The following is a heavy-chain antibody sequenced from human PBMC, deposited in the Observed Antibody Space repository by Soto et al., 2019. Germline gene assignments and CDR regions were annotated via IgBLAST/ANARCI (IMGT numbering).Heavy chain of an antibody. D-gene: IGHD1-1*01. J-gene: IGHJ4*02. V-gene: IGHV4-61*01. CDR3: AREGRMGTFDY. CDR2: FYYSGST. CDR1: SGSVSGGSYF. Sequence: SETLSLTCTVSSGSVSGGSYFWSWVRQPPGKGLEWIGYFYYSGSTKYNPSLKSRVTILEDTSKNQFSLKLNSVTAADTAVYYCAREGRMGTFDYWGQGALVTVSS.